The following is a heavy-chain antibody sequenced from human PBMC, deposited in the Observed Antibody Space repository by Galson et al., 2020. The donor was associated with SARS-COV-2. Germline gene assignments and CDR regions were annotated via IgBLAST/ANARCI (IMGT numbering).Heavy chain of an antibody. CDR1: GYTFTGYY. J-gene: IGHJ4*02. V-gene: IGHV1-2*02. CDR3: ARVGPRVAGQKVPDY. Sequence: ASVKVSCKASGYTFTGYYMHWVRQAPGQGLEWMGWINPNSGGTNYAQKFQGRVTMTRDTSISTAYMELTRLKSDDTAVYFCARVGPRVAGQKVPDYWGQGTLVTVSS. CDR2: INPNSGGT. D-gene: IGHD6-19*01.